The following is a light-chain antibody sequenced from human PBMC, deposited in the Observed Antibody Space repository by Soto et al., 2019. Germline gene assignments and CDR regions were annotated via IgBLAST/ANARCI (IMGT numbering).Light chain of an antibody. CDR1: QDVRTW. V-gene: IGKV1-12*01. CDR2: AAS. J-gene: IGKJ5*01. CDR3: QQARSFPIT. Sequence: IQMTQSPSSASASIGDRVTLTCRASQDVRTWLAWYQQRPGRAPKLLIYAASSLRGGVPSRFSGSGSGTDFTLTISSLQPEDFATYSCQQARSFPITFGQGTRLEIK.